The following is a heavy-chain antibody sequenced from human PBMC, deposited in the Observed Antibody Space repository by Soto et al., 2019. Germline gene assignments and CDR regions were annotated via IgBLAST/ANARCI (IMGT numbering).Heavy chain of an antibody. J-gene: IGHJ6*02. D-gene: IGHD2-8*01. CDR2: VSANNGHT. Sequence: ASVKVSCKASGFTFSNYGLNWVRQAPGQGLEWMGWVSANNGHTNYAQNLQGRVSMTTDTSTSTAYMELRGLTFDDTAVYYCARDIESVTAKHFFYYYAMDVWGQGSTVTVSS. CDR1: GFTFSNYG. CDR3: ARDIESVTAKHFFYYYAMDV. V-gene: IGHV1-18*01.